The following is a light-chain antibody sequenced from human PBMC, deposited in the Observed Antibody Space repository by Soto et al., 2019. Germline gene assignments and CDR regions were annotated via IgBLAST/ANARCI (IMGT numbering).Light chain of an antibody. Sequence: DIQMTQSPSTLSASVGDRVTITCRASQSISSWLAWYQQKPGKAPKLLIYDASSLESGVPSRFSGSGSGTEFTLTISSLQPDDFATYYCQQYNSWTSGHGTKVEIK. CDR3: QQYNSWT. CDR2: DAS. CDR1: QSISSW. J-gene: IGKJ1*01. V-gene: IGKV1-5*01.